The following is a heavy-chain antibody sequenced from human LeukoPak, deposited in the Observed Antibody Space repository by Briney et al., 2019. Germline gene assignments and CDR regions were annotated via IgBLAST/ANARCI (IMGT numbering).Heavy chain of an antibody. Sequence: GGSPRLSCAASGFTFSTYSMNWVRQAPGKGLEWVSYISSSSSTIYYADSVKGRFTISRDNAKNSLYLQMNSVRAEDTAVYYCAREGITVSHDLDYWGQGTLVTVSS. D-gene: IGHD3-16*01. CDR3: AREGITVSHDLDY. J-gene: IGHJ4*02. CDR2: ISSSSSTI. CDR1: GFTFSTYS. V-gene: IGHV3-48*01.